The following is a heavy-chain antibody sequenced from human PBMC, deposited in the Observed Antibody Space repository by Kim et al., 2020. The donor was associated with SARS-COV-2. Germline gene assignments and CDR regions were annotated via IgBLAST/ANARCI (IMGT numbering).Heavy chain of an antibody. J-gene: IGHJ5*02. CDR2: GNT. V-gene: IGHV4-34*01. CDR3: ARLTNWFDP. Sequence: GNTNYNPSLKSRVTISVDTSKNQFSLKRSSVTAADTAVYYCARLTNWFDPWGQGTLVTVSS.